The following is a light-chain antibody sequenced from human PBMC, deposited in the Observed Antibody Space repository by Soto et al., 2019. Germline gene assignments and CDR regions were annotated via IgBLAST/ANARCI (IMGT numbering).Light chain of an antibody. CDR3: QQYGSSRT. CDR1: QSVSSSY. V-gene: IGKV3-20*01. Sequence: EIVLTQSPGTLSLSPGERATLSCRASQSVSSSYLAWYQQKPGQAPRLLIYGASSRATGIPDRFSGSGSGTDCTLTISRLEPEDFAVYYCQQYGSSRTFGQGTKVEIQ. J-gene: IGKJ1*01. CDR2: GAS.